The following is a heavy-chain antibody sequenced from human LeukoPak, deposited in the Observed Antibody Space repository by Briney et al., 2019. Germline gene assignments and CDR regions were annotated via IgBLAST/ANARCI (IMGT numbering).Heavy chain of an antibody. Sequence: SETLSLTCTVSGGSISSFFWSWIRQPPGKGLEWIGSVHYSGDSKYNPSLKSRVSLSIDTSKQQFSLRLSSVTAADTAVYYCARDLELERNRWNYFESWGQGTLVTVSS. CDR2: VHYSGDS. CDR1: GGSISSFF. CDR3: ARDLELERNRWNYFES. V-gene: IGHV4-59*01. J-gene: IGHJ4*02. D-gene: IGHD1-1*01.